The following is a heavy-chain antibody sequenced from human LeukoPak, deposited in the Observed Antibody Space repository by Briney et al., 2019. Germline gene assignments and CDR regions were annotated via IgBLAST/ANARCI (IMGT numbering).Heavy chain of an antibody. Sequence: GGSLRLSCAASGFTFSGSAMHWVRQASGKGLEWVANIKQDGSEKYYVDSVKGRFTISRDNAKNSLYLQMNSLRAEDTAVYYCAREIESDSSGFPWGQGTLVTVSS. CDR1: GFTFSGSA. J-gene: IGHJ5*02. CDR2: IKQDGSEK. V-gene: IGHV3-7*01. D-gene: IGHD3-22*01. CDR3: AREIESDSSGFP.